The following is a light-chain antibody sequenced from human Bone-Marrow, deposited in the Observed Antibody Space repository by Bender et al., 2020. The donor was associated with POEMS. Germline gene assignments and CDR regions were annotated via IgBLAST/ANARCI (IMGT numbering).Light chain of an antibody. CDR2: DVS. CDR1: SSDVGGYKY. CDR3: SSFTTSATWV. V-gene: IGLV2-14*01. Sequence: QSALTQPRSVSGSPGQSITISCTGTSSDVGGYKYVSWYQQHPGRAPKLIIYDVSNRPSGISNRFSGSKSDNTASLTISGVQAEDEADYYCSSFTTSATWVFGGGTKLTVL. J-gene: IGLJ3*02.